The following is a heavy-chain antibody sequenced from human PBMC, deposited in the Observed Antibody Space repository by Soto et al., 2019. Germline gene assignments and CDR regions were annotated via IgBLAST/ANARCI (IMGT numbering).Heavy chain of an antibody. V-gene: IGHV3-23*01. CDR3: AKNLHGGWMATNFEY. D-gene: IGHD5-12*01. CDR2: ISGRGGST. J-gene: IGHJ4*02. Sequence: GGSLRLSCAASGFTFSSYAMSWVRQAPGKGLEWVSAISGRGGSTNYEDSVKGRFTISRDNSKKTLYLQMKSLRAEDTAVYYCAKNLHGGWMATNFEYWGQGTLVTVSS. CDR1: GFTFSSYA.